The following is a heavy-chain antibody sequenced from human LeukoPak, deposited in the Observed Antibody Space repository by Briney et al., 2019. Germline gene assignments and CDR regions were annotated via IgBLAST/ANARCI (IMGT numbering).Heavy chain of an antibody. CDR2: ISGSGGST. CDR1: GFTFSTYW. D-gene: IGHD3-10*01. J-gene: IGHJ4*02. Sequence: GGSLRLSCAASGFTFSTYWMSWVRQAPGKGLEWVSAISGSGGSTNYADSVKGRFTISRDNSKNTLYLQMNSLRAEDTAVYYCAKLYGSGSYYTDSWGQGTLVTVSS. CDR3: AKLYGSGSYYTDS. V-gene: IGHV3-23*01.